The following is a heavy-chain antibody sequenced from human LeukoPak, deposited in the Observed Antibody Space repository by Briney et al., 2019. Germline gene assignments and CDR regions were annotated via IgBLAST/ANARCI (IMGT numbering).Heavy chain of an antibody. CDR1: GFTVSSNE. J-gene: IGHJ3*02. CDR3: KKPNSGYDWTAFDI. D-gene: IGHD5-12*01. V-gene: IGHV3-38-3*01. Sequence: GGSLRLSCAASGFTVSSNEMSWVRQAPGKGLEWVSSISGGSTYYADSRKGRFTISRDNSKNTLHLQVNSLRAEDTAVYYCKKPNSGYDWTAFDIWGQGTMVTVSS. CDR2: ISGGST.